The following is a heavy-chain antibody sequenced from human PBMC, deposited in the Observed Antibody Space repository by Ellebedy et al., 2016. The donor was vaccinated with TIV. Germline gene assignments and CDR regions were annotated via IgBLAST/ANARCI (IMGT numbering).Heavy chain of an antibody. Sequence: PGGSLRLSCAASGFIYEMYRMSWVRQAPGKGLEWVSSSSSSSYYIYYADSVKGRFTFSRDNSKNTLYLQMNNLRAEDTAVYYCTNRPRAWGQGTLVTVSS. J-gene: IGHJ5*02. V-gene: IGHV3-21*04. CDR1: GFIYEMYR. CDR2: SSSSSYYI. CDR3: TNRPRA.